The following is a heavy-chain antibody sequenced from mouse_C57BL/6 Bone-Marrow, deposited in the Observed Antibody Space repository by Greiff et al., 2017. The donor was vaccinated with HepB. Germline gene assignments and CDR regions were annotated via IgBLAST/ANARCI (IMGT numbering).Heavy chain of an antibody. D-gene: IGHD2-5*01. V-gene: IGHV1-12*01. Sequence: LQQSGAELVRPGASVKMSCKASGYTFTSYNMHWVKQTPRQGLEWIGAIYPGNGDTSYNQKFKGKATLTVDKSSSTAYMQLSSLTSEDSAVYFCARKNYSNSDWYFDVWGTGTTVTVSS. CDR1: GYTFTSYN. J-gene: IGHJ1*03. CDR2: IYPGNGDT. CDR3: ARKNYSNSDWYFDV.